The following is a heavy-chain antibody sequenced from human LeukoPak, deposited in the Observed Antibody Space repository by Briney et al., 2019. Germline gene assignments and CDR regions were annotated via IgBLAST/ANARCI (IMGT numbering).Heavy chain of an antibody. V-gene: IGHV3-21*01. CDR3: ARDAGTEGYFDY. Sequence: GGSLRLSCAASGFTFSSYNMNWVRQAPGKGLEWVSSISSSSSYIYYADSVKGRFTFSRDNAKNSLYLQINSLRVEDTAVYYCARDAGTEGYFDYWGQGTLVTVSS. D-gene: IGHD1-1*01. CDR1: GFTFSSYN. J-gene: IGHJ4*02. CDR2: ISSSSSYI.